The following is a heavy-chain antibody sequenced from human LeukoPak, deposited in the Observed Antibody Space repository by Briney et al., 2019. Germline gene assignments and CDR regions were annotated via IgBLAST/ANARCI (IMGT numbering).Heavy chain of an antibody. Sequence: GGSLRLSCAASGFTVSNNYMRWVRQAPGKGLEWVSLIYSGGSTYYADSVKGRFTISRDNSKNTLYLQMNSLRAEDTAVCYCARDRHCSSSSCYGLWGQGTRVTVSS. D-gene: IGHD2-2*01. V-gene: IGHV3-66*01. CDR2: IYSGGST. J-gene: IGHJ4*02. CDR3: ARDRHCSSSSCYGL. CDR1: GFTVSNNY.